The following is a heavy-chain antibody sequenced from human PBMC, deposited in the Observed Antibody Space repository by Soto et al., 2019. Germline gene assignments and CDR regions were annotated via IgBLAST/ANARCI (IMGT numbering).Heavy chain of an antibody. V-gene: IGHV2-5*02. CDR1: GFSLSTKGVG. D-gene: IGHD6-19*01. CDR3: VHDSSGWYGFDY. Sequence: QITLKESGPTLVTPTQTLTLTCTFSGFSLSTKGVGVGWIRQPPGKGLEWLALIYWDDNKHYSPSLSSRLTITKDRSKNQVALTLTNVDPMDTATYFCVHDSSGWYGFDYWGQGTVVTVSS. J-gene: IGHJ4*02. CDR2: IYWDDNK.